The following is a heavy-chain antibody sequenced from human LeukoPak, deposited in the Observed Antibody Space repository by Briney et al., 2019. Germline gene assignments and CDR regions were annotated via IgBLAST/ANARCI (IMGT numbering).Heavy chain of an antibody. CDR1: GGSISSYF. CDR2: IYTSGST. D-gene: IGHD3-3*01. CDR3: ARQSMEWYSVVY. V-gene: IGHV4-4*09. Sequence: SETLSLTCTVSGGSISSYFWSWIRRPPGKGLEWIGYIYTSGSTNYNPSLKSRVTISVDTSKNQFSLKLSSVTAADTAVYYCARQSMEWYSVVYWGQGTLVTVSS. J-gene: IGHJ4*02.